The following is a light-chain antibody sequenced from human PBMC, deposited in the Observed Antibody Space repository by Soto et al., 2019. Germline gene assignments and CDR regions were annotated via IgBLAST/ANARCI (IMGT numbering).Light chain of an antibody. CDR2: GAS. V-gene: IGKV3-20*01. J-gene: IGKJ1*01. CDR3: QQYGSSPG. Sequence: EIVLTQSPGTLSLSPGERATLSCRASQSVSSNFLAWYQQRAGQAPRLLIHGASTRATGVPDRLSGTESGTDFTLTISRLEPEDFAVYYCQQYGSSPGFGQGTKVEIK. CDR1: QSVSSNF.